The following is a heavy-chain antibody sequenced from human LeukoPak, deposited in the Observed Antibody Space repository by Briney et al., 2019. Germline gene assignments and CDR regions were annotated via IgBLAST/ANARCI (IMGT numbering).Heavy chain of an antibody. CDR1: GGSISSDKW. CDR2: IYHSGST. V-gene: IGHV4-4*02. J-gene: IGHJ4*02. D-gene: IGHD3-22*01. Sequence: SGTLSLTCAVSGGSISSDKWWSWVRQSPGKGLEWIGVIYHSGSTNYNPSLKSRVTISINKSKNQFSLKLSSVTAADTAVYYCARRDYYDSTGYFRSDFWGQGTLVTVSS. CDR3: ARRDYYDSTGYFRSDF.